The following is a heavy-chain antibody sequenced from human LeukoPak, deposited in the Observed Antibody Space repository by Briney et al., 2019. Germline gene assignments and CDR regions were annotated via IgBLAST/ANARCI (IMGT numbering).Heavy chain of an antibody. CDR3: ARVGLRWLFDY. CDR1: GYSIRSGYY. D-gene: IGHD4-23*01. CDR2: IYHSGNT. V-gene: IGHV4-38-2*02. Sequence: SETLSLTCIVSGYSIRSGYYWGWIRQPPGKGLEWIGSIYHSGNTYDNPFLKSRVTMSVDTSKNQFSLKLSSVTAADTAVYYCARVGLRWLFDYWGQGTLVTVSS. J-gene: IGHJ4*02.